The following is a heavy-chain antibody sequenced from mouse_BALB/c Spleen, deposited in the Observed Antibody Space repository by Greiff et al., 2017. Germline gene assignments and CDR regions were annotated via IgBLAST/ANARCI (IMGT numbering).Heavy chain of an antibody. CDR1: GFTFSSFG. Sequence: EVNLVESGGGLVQPGGSRKLSCAASGFTFSSFGMHWVRQAPEKGLEWVAYISSGSSTIYYADTVKGRFTISRDNPKNTLFLQMTSLRSEDTAMYYCARDYYGSSYRYFDVWGAGTTVTVSS. J-gene: IGHJ1*01. D-gene: IGHD1-1*01. V-gene: IGHV5-17*02. CDR2: ISSGSSTI. CDR3: ARDYYGSSYRYFDV.